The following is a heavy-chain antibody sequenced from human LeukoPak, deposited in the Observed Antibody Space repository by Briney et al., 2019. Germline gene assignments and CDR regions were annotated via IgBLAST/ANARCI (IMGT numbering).Heavy chain of an antibody. Sequence: SETLSLTCTVSGDSISSYYWSWIRQPPGKGLEWIGYIYYSGSTNYSPSLKSRVTISVDTSKNQFSLKLSSVSAADTAVYYCARSERIIMILGGAFDIWGQGTVVTVSS. J-gene: IGHJ3*02. CDR3: ARSERIIMILGGAFDI. CDR1: GDSISSYY. D-gene: IGHD3-22*01. V-gene: IGHV4-59*08. CDR2: IYYSGST.